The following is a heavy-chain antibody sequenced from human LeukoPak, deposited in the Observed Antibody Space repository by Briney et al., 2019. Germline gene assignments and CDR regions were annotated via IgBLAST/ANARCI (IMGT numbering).Heavy chain of an antibody. Sequence: VASVKVSCKASGYTFTSYDINWVRQATGQGLEWMGWMNPNSGNTGYAQKFQGRVTITRNTSISTAYMELSSLRSEDTAVHYCARGYCSGGSCYDNWFDPWGQGTLVTVSS. CDR2: MNPNSGNT. V-gene: IGHV1-8*03. CDR1: GYTFTSYD. J-gene: IGHJ5*02. CDR3: ARGYCSGGSCYDNWFDP. D-gene: IGHD2-15*01.